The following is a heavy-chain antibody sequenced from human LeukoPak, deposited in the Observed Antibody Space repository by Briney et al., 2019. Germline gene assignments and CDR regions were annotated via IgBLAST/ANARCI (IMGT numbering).Heavy chain of an antibody. Sequence: ASVKVSCKASGYTFTTYTIAWLRQAPGQGLEEMGGNSVSNDNTNTALKFKGRVTMNADRYTSTAYMELRSLTSDDTAVYYCARWDRVDIAATNDDYWGQGTLVTVSS. CDR1: GYTFTTYT. CDR3: ARWDRVDIAATNDDY. CDR2: NSVSNDNT. D-gene: IGHD5-12*01. V-gene: IGHV1-18*04. J-gene: IGHJ4*02.